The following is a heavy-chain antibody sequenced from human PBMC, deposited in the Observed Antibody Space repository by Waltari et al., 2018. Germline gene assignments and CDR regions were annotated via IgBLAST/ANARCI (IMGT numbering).Heavy chain of an antibody. CDR3: AMRYCSGGSCQGFDY. D-gene: IGHD2-15*01. J-gene: IGHJ4*02. V-gene: IGHV1-2*06. CDR2: INPNSGGT. CDR1: GYTFTGYY. Sequence: QVQLVQSGAEVKKPGASVTVSRTASGYTFTGYYMHWVRQAPGQGLEWMGRINPNSGGTNYAQKFQGRVTMTRDTSISTAYMELSRLRSDDTAVYYCAMRYCSGGSCQGFDYWGQGTLVTVSS.